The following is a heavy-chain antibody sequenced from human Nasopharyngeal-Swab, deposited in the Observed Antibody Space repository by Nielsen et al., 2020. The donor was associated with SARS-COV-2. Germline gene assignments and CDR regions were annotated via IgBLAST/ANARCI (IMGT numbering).Heavy chain of an antibody. CDR2: IYYSGST. J-gene: IGHJ6*03. Sequence: WIRQPPGKGLEWIGSIYYSGSTYYNPSLKSRVTISVDTSKNQFSLKLSSVTAADTAVYYCARRPNCSRTSCSYYYYYMDVWGKGTTVTVSS. CDR3: ARRPNCSRTSCSYYYYYMDV. V-gene: IGHV4-39*01. D-gene: IGHD2-2*01.